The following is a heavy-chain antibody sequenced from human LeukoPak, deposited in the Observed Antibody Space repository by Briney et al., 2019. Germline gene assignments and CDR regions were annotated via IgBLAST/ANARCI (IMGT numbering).Heavy chain of an antibody. CDR1: GFTFSSYA. D-gene: IGHD6-13*01. CDR2: ISGSGGST. V-gene: IGHV3-23*01. CDR3: ARVLSVGYRGVMGY. Sequence: PGGSLRLSCAASGFTFSSYAMSWVRQAPGKGLEWVSAISGSGGSTYYADSVKGRFTISRDNSKNTLYLQMNSLRAEDTAVYYCARVLSVGYRGVMGYWGQGTLVTVSS. J-gene: IGHJ4*02.